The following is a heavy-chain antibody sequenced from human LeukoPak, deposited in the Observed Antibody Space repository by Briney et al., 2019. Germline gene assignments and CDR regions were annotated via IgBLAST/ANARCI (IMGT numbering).Heavy chain of an antibody. CDR3: ARGRIVVVPAANRKRNWFDP. V-gene: IGHV4-34*01. D-gene: IGHD2-2*01. CDR1: GGSFSGYY. J-gene: IGHJ5*02. Sequence: SETLSLTCAVYGGSFSGYYWSWIRQPPGKGLEWIGEVNHSGSTNYNPYLKSRVTISVDTSKNQFSLKLSSVTAADTAVYYCARGRIVVVPAANRKRNWFDPWGQGTLVTVSS. CDR2: VNHSGST.